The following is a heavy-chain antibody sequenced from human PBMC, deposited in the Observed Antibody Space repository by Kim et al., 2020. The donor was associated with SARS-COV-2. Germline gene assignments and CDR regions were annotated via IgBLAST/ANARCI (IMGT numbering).Heavy chain of an antibody. CDR3: ASGSIGIFGVDY. D-gene: IGHD3-16*01. J-gene: IGHJ4*02. V-gene: IGHV1-69*01. Sequence: NYAQKFQGRVTITADESTSTAYMELSSLGSEDTAVYYCASGSIGIFGVDYWGQGTLVTVSS.